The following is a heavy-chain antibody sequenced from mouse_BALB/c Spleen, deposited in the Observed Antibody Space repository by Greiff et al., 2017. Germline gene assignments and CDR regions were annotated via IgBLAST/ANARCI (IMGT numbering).Heavy chain of an antibody. J-gene: IGHJ2*01. CDR3: ARATFLEYGYDY. Sequence: VQLKESGPGLVKPSQSLSLTCSVTGYSITSGYYWNWIRQFPGNKLEWMGYISYDGSNNYNPSLKNRISITRDTSKNQFFLKLNSVTTEDTATYDCARATFLEYGYDYWGQGTTLTVSS. CDR1: GYSITSGYY. V-gene: IGHV3-6*02. CDR2: ISYDGSN. D-gene: IGHD1-2*01.